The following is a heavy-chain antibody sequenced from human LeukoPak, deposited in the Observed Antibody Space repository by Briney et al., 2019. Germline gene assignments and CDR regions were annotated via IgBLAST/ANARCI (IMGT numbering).Heavy chain of an antibody. Sequence: PSETLSLTCTVSGGSIRSSYYYWGWIRQPPGKGLEWIGSIYDSGSTYYNPSLKSRVTISVDTSKNQFSLKLNSVTAADTAVYYCARLRGAAAGTDKNYYYYGMDVWGQGTTVTVSS. CDR2: IYDSGST. CDR3: ARLRGAAAGTDKNYYYYGMDV. CDR1: GGSIRSSYYY. J-gene: IGHJ6*02. D-gene: IGHD6-13*01. V-gene: IGHV4-39*01.